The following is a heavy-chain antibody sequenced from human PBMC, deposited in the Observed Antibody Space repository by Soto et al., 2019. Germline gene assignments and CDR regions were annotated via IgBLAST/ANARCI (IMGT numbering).Heavy chain of an antibody. CDR2: INAANGHT. J-gene: IGHJ4*02. Sequence: QVQVVQSGAEVKRPGASVKVSCKASGYTFTHYAIHRVRQAPGQRPELMGWINAANGHTKYSQTFQGRVTLTRDTSATTAYMELSSLSSEDTAVYYCATQDFESGRSHLDYWGQGTLVTVSS. V-gene: IGHV1-3*01. CDR3: ATQDFESGRSHLDY. D-gene: IGHD3-10*01. CDR1: GYTFTHYA.